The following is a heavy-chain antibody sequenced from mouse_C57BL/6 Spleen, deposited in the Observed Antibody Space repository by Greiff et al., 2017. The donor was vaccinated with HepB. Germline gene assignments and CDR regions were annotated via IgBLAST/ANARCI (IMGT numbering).Heavy chain of an antibody. CDR3: ARYDGEGFAY. CDR1: GFTFTDYY. CDR2: IRNKANGYTT. J-gene: IGHJ3*01. V-gene: IGHV7-3*01. D-gene: IGHD1-2*01. Sequence: EVQRVESGGGLVQPGGSLSLSCAASGFTFTDYYMSWVRQPPGKALEWLGFIRNKANGYTTEYSASVKGRFTISRDNSQSILYLQMNALRAEDSATYYCARYDGEGFAYWGQGTLVTVSA.